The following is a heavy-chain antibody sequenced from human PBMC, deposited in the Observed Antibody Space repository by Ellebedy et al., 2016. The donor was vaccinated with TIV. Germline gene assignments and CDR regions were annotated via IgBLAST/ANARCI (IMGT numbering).Heavy chain of an antibody. V-gene: IGHV3-7*01. Sequence: GGSLRLSCAASRFTFSSYWMSWVRQAPGKGLEWVANINQDGSEKYYVDSVWGRFTISRDNAKNSLYLQINSLRAEDTAVYYCATDGSYGDYLSPTHAFEIWGQGTMVAVSS. CDR1: RFTFSSYW. D-gene: IGHD4-17*01. J-gene: IGHJ3*02. CDR2: INQDGSEK. CDR3: ATDGSYGDYLSPTHAFEI.